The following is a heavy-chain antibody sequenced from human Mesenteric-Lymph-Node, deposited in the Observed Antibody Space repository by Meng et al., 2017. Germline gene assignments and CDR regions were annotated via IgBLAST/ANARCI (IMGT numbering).Heavy chain of an antibody. J-gene: IGHJ6*02. D-gene: IGHD4-17*01. V-gene: IGHV3-23*01. CDR3: ARDLNGNYGMDV. CDR1: GFTFSSYA. CDR2: ISGSGGST. Sequence: GESLKISCASSGFTFSSYAMSWVRPAPGKGLEWVSAISGSGGSTYYADSVKGRFTISRDNSKNTLHLQMNSLRAEDTAVYYCARDLNGNYGMDVWGQGTTVTVSS.